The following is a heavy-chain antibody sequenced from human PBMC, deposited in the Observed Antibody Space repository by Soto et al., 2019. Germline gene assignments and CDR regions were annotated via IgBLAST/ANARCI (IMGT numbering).Heavy chain of an antibody. D-gene: IGHD5-12*01. CDR2: INHSGST. J-gene: IGHJ4*02. Sequence: SETLSLTCAVYGGSFSGYYWSWIRQPPGKGLEWIGEINHSGSTNYNPSLKSRVTISVDTSKNQFSLKLSSVTAADTAVYYCARGPDGYMDDYWGQGTLVTVSS. CDR1: GGSFSGYY. V-gene: IGHV4-34*01. CDR3: ARGPDGYMDDY.